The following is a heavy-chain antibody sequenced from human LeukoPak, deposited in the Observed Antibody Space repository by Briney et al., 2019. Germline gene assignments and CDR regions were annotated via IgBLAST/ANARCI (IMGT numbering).Heavy chain of an antibody. CDR1: GIPLRGYA. CDR2: MSGSGDST. V-gene: IGHV3-23*01. D-gene: IGHD1-26*01. Sequence: GGSLRLSCAGAGIPLRGYAMSWVRQAPGKGLEWVSAMSGSGDSTLYADSVRGRFTISRDDSKNTLYLQMNNLRVEDTAVYHCAKDNYTDSYYPFDYWGQGTLVTVSS. J-gene: IGHJ4*02. CDR3: AKDNYTDSYYPFDY.